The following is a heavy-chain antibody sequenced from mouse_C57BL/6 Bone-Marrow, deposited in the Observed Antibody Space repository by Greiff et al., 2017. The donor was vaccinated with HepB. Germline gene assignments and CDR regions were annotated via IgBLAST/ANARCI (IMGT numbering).Heavy chain of an antibody. CDR1: GYTFTNYW. D-gene: IGHD1-1*01. CDR2: IYPGGGYT. CDR3: ARSSVCSSYWYFDV. J-gene: IGHJ1*03. Sequence: QVQLQQSGAELVRPGTSVKMSCKASGYTFTNYWIGWAKQRPGHGRAWIGDIYPGGGYTNYNEKFKGKATLTADKSSSTAYMQFSSLTSEYSAIYYCARSSVCSSYWYFDVWGTGTTVTVSS. V-gene: IGHV1-63*01.